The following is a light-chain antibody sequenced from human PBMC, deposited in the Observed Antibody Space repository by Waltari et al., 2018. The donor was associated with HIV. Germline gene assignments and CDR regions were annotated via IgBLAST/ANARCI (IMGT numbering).Light chain of an antibody. J-gene: IGLJ1*01. CDR2: DVS. Sequence: SALTQPRSVSGSPGQSVTISCTGTSSDVGDYNSVSWYQQHPGKAPKLMIYDVSTWPSGFPDRFSGSKSGNTASLTSSGLQAEDEADYYCCSYAGTYTYVFGTGTKVTVL. CDR3: CSYAGTYTYV. V-gene: IGLV2-11*01. CDR1: SSDVGDYNS.